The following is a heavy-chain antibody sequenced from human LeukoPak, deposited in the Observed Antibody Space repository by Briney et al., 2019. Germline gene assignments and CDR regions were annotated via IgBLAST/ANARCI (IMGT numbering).Heavy chain of an antibody. D-gene: IGHD5-12*01. CDR3: AGVTTNTGYSDY. J-gene: IGHJ4*02. CDR2: IYTSGST. CDR1: GGSISSGSYY. Sequence: PSETLSLTCTVSGGSISSGSYYWSWIRQPAGKGLEWIGRIYTSGSTNYNPSLKSRVTISVDTSKNQFSLKLSSVTAADTAVYYCAGVTTNTGYSDYWGQGTLVTVSS. V-gene: IGHV4-61*02.